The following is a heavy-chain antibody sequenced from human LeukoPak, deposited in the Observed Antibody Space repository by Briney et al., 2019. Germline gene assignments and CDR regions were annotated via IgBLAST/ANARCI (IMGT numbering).Heavy chain of an antibody. Sequence: SETLSLTCTVSGGSISSYYWSWIRQPPGKGLEWIGYIYYSGSTNYSPSLKRRVTISVDTSKNQFSLKLSSVTAADAAVYYCARAYGSGSYYVFDYWGQGTMVTVSS. CDR2: IYYSGST. J-gene: IGHJ4*02. CDR3: ARAYGSGSYYVFDY. CDR1: GGSISSYY. V-gene: IGHV4-59*01. D-gene: IGHD3-10*01.